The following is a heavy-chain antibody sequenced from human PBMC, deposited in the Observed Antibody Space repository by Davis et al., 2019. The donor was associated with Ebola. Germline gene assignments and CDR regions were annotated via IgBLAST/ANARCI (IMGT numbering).Heavy chain of an antibody. V-gene: IGHV3-21*01. CDR3: ARVNYGDYGRRGYYFDY. Sequence: GSLRLSCAASGFTFSSYSMNWVRQAPGKGLEWVSSISSSSSYIYYADSVKGRFTISRDNAKNSLYLQMNSLRAEDTAVYYCARVNYGDYGRRGYYFDYWGQGTLVTVSS. J-gene: IGHJ4*02. CDR2: ISSSSSYI. CDR1: GFTFSSYS. D-gene: IGHD4-17*01.